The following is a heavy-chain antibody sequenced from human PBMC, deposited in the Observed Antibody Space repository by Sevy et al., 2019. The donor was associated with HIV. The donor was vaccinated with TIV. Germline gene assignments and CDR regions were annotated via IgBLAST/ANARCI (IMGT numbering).Heavy chain of an antibody. J-gene: IGHJ4*02. Sequence: GGSLRLSCAASGFSVSTNYMSWVRQAPGKGLEWVATMKEDGSERNYVDSVKGRFTISRDNAKNSLYLQMNSLRAEDTAVYYCVREGVGGYSYSLDCWGQRTLVTVSS. CDR2: MKEDGSER. CDR1: GFSVSTNY. V-gene: IGHV3-7*01. CDR3: VREGVGGYSYSLDC. D-gene: IGHD5-18*01.